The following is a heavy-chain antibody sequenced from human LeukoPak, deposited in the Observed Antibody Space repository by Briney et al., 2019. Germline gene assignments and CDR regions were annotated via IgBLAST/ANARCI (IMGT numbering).Heavy chain of an antibody. CDR2: IIPILGIA. V-gene: IGHV1-69*04. Sequence: ASVKFSCKASGGTFSSYAISWVRQAPGQGLEWMGRIIPILGIANYAQKFQGRVTITADKSTSTAYMELSSLRSEDTAVYYCARDLYTGLVTYHYWGQGTLVTVSS. CDR1: GGTFSSYA. D-gene: IGHD3/OR15-3a*01. CDR3: ARDLYTGLVTYHY. J-gene: IGHJ4*02.